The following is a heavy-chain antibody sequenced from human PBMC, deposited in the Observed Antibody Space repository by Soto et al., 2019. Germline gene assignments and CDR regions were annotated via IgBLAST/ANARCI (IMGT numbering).Heavy chain of an antibody. CDR1: GDSISSSTYF. CDR3: ARHPGQGYFDY. Sequence: QLQLQESGPGLVKPSETLSLTCTVSGDSISSSTYFWGWVRQPPGKGLEWIGSSYYSGSTYYNPALKGRVTISVVTCKNPFSMKLRSVTAADSAVIRCARHPGQGYFDYWGQGTLVTVST. V-gene: IGHV4-39*01. J-gene: IGHJ4*02. CDR2: SYYSGST.